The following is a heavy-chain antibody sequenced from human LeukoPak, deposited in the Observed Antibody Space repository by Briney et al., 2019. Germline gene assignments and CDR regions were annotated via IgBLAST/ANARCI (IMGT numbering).Heavy chain of an antibody. Sequence: ASVKVSCKASGFTSTSSAMQCVRQARGQRLEWIGWIVVGSGNTNYAQKFQERVTITRDMSTSTAYMELSSLRSEDTAVYYCAAETYDSSGYYYFDYWGQGTLVTVSS. D-gene: IGHD3-22*01. V-gene: IGHV1-58*02. J-gene: IGHJ4*02. CDR3: AAETYDSSGYYYFDY. CDR1: GFTSTSSA. CDR2: IVVGSGNT.